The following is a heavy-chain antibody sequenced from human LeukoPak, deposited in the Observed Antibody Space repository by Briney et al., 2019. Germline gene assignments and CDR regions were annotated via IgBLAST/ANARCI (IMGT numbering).Heavy chain of an antibody. Sequence: ASVKVSCKASGYTFTSYGIRWVRQAPGQGLEWMGWISAYNGSTNYAQKLQGRVTMTTDTSTSTAYMELRSLRSDDTAVYYCARTAYLRSARFYFDYWGQGTLVTVSS. V-gene: IGHV1-18*01. CDR1: GYTFTSYG. D-gene: IGHD6-6*01. CDR3: ARTAYLRSARFYFDY. CDR2: ISAYNGST. J-gene: IGHJ4*02.